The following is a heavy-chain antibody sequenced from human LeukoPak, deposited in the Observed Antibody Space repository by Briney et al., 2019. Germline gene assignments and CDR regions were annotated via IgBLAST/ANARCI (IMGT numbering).Heavy chain of an antibody. J-gene: IGHJ4*02. CDR3: ARGLHGDYGYFDY. D-gene: IGHD4-17*01. CDR1: GGTFSSYA. V-gene: IGHV1-69*13. CDR2: VIPMFATA. Sequence: SVKVSCKASGGTFSSYAISWVRQAPGQGLEWMGGVIPMFATANYAPKFQDRVTITADESTSTAYMELRSLRSEDTAVYHCARGLHGDYGYFDYWGQGTLVTVCS.